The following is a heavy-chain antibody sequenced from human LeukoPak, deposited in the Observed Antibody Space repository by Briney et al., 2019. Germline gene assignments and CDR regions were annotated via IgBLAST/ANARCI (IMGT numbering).Heavy chain of an antibody. V-gene: IGHV4-39*01. D-gene: IGHD3-10*01. Sequence: SETLSLTCTVSGGSISSYYWSWIRQPPGKGLEWIGSIYYSGSTYYNPSLKSRVTISVDTSKNQFTLKLSSVTAADTAVYYCARLDGSGSYWGQGTLVTVSS. J-gene: IGHJ4*02. CDR1: GGSISSYY. CDR2: IYYSGST. CDR3: ARLDGSGSY.